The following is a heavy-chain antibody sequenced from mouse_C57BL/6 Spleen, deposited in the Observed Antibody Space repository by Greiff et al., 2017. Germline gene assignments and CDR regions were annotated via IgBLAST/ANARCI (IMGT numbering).Heavy chain of an antibody. CDR1: GYTFTGYW. CDR3: ARPDYDDYEGGPWFAY. V-gene: IGHV1-9*01. J-gene: IGHJ3*01. CDR2: ILPGSGST. Sequence: VQLQQSGAELMKPGASVKLSCKATGYTFTGYWIEWVKQRPGHGLEWIGEILPGSGSTNYNEKFKGKATFTADTSSNTAYMQLSSLTTEDSAIYYCARPDYDDYEGGPWFAYWGQGTLVTVSA. D-gene: IGHD2-4*01.